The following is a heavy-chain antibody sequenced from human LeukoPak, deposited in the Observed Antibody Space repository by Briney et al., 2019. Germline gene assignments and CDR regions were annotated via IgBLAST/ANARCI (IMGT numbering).Heavy chain of an antibody. CDR1: GFTFSSHG. V-gene: IGHV3-30*03. CDR2: ISYDGSNK. J-gene: IGHJ4*02. Sequence: GRSLRLSCVASGFTFSSHGMHRVRQAPGKGLEWVAIISYDGSNKYFADSVKGRFTISRDSSKNTLYLQMNSLRAEDTAVYYCARDRSSSWALDYWGQGTLVTVSS. CDR3: ARDRSSSWALDY. D-gene: IGHD6-13*01.